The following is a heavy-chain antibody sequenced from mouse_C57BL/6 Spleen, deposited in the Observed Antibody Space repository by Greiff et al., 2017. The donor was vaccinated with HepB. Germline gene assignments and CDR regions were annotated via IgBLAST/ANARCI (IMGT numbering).Heavy chain of an antibody. D-gene: IGHD2-10*02. CDR1: GYTFTDYE. V-gene: IGHV1-15*01. J-gene: IGHJ2*01. CDR2: IDPETGGT. Sequence: QVQLKESGAELVRPGASVTLSCKASGYTFTDYEMHWVKQTPVHGLEWIGAIDPETGGTAYNQKFKGKAILTADKSSSTAYMELRSLTSEDSAVYYCTRRYGNYYFDYWGQGTTLTVSS. CDR3: TRRYGNYYFDY.